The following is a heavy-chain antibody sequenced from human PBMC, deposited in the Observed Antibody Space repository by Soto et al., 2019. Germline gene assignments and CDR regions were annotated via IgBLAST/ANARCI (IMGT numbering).Heavy chain of an antibody. Sequence: SETLSLTCSVSGGSVSSNIYYWTWIRQHPGKGPEWIGHIYYSGSTYYNPSLKSRVTISLDMSKSQFSLKLSSVTAADTAVYYCARVAGSCYFDYWGQGTLVTVSS. CDR2: IYYSGST. D-gene: IGHD2-15*01. V-gene: IGHV4-31*03. CDR3: ARVAGSCYFDY. J-gene: IGHJ4*02. CDR1: GGSVSSNIYY.